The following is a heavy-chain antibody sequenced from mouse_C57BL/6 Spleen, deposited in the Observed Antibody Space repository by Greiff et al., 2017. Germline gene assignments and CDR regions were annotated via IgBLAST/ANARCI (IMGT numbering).Heavy chain of an antibody. D-gene: IGHD1-1*01. V-gene: IGHV14-1*01. J-gene: IGHJ2*01. CDR2: IDPEDGDT. CDR3: TKDYGSFYYFDY. Sequence: DVQLQESGAELVRPGASVKLSCTASGFNIKDYYMHWVKQRPEQGLEWIGRIDPEDGDTEYAPKFQGKATMTADTSSNTAYLQLSSLTSEDTAVYYCTKDYGSFYYFDYWGQGTTLTVSS. CDR1: GFNIKDYY.